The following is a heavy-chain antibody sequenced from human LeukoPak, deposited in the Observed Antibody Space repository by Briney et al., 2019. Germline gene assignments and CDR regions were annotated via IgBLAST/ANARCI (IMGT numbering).Heavy chain of an antibody. Sequence: GSLRLSCAVSAFTFSDNYMTWIRQAPGKGLESVSYISPSGTDISYADSVKGRFTISRDNAKNSLYLQMNSLRAEDTAVYYCSRDPRNLDYWGQGTLVTVSS. CDR2: ISPSGTDI. D-gene: IGHD1-14*01. V-gene: IGHV3-11*01. CDR3: SRDPRNLDY. J-gene: IGHJ4*02. CDR1: AFTFSDNY.